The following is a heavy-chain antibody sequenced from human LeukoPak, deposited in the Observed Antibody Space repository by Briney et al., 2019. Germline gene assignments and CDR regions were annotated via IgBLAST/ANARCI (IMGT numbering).Heavy chain of an antibody. CDR1: GGSFSGYY. J-gene: IGHJ4*02. Sequence: LSLTCAVYGGSFSGYYWSWIRQPPGKGLEWVSYISSSGSTIYYADSVKGRFTISRDNAKNSLYLQMNSLRAEDTAVYYCARSDSDFWSGYSDYWGQGTLVTVSS. V-gene: IGHV3-11*04. D-gene: IGHD3-3*01. CDR3: ARSDSDFWSGYSDY. CDR2: ISSSGSTI.